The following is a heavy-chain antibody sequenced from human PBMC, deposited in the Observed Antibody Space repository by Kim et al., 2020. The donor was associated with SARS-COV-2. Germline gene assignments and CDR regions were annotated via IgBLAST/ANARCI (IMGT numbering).Heavy chain of an antibody. D-gene: IGHD4-17*01. Sequence: AQKFQGRVTMTRDTSTSTVYMELSSLRSEDTAVYYCARVRLRPLIYGMDVWGQGTTVTVSS. J-gene: IGHJ6*02. CDR3: ARVRLRPLIYGMDV. V-gene: IGHV1-46*01.